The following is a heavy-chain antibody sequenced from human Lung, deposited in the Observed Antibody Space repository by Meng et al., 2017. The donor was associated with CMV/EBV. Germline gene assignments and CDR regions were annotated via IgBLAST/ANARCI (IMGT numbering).Heavy chain of an antibody. D-gene: IGHD3-3*01. J-gene: IGHJ4*02. CDR2: IYYSGSA. Sequence: SXTLSLXCTIFGGSISSYYWSWIRQPPGKGLEWIGNIYYSGSANYNPSLKSPVTMSVDTSKNQFSLKLSSVTAADTAVYYCTRETGETFWSGSHDSWGQGKXVTVSS. CDR1: GGSISSYY. CDR3: TRETGETFWSGSHDS. V-gene: IGHV4-59*01.